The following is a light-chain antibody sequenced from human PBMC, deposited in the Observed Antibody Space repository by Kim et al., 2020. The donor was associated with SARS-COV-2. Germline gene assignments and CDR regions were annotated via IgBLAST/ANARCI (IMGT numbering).Light chain of an antibody. V-gene: IGLV10-54*01. CDR2: TDT. CDR3: SAWDSSLSSWV. Sequence: QPPTLTCTRSSHNVGLQGAAWLQQHQGHPPKLLTYTDTNRPSGISERLSASRSGSTASLTITGLQPEDEAEYYCSAWDSSLSSWVFGGGTQLTVL. J-gene: IGLJ3*02. CDR1: SHNVGLQG.